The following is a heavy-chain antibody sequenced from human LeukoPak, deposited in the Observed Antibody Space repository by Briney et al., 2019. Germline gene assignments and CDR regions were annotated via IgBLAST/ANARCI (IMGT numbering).Heavy chain of an antibody. Sequence: GGSLRLSCAASGFNFNIYEMNWVRQAPGKGLEWVSYISSSGSIILYADSVKGRFTVSRDNAKNSLYLQMNSLRAEDTAVYYCARIGPLIRGGDHWGQGTLVTVSS. CDR1: GFNFNIYE. D-gene: IGHD3-10*01. CDR3: ARIGPLIRGGDH. CDR2: ISSSGSII. V-gene: IGHV3-48*03. J-gene: IGHJ4*02.